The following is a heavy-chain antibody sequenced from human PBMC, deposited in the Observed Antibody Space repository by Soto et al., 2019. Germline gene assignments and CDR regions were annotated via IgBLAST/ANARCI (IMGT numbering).Heavy chain of an antibody. CDR2: TRNKANSYTT. Sequence: EVQLVESGGGLVQPGGSLRLSCAASGFTFSDHYMDWVRQAPGKGLEWIGRTRNKANSYTTEYAASVKGRFTISRDDSKNPLYLQMNSLKTEDTAVYYCARGPPSRVTTGYYYGMHVWGQGTTVTVSS. V-gene: IGHV3-72*01. CDR3: ARGPPSRVTTGYYYGMHV. CDR1: GFTFSDHY. D-gene: IGHD4-17*01. J-gene: IGHJ6*02.